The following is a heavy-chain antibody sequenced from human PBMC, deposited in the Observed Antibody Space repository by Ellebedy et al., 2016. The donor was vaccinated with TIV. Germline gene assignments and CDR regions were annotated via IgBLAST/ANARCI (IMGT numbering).Heavy chain of an antibody. CDR1: GGSTSSGGYY. D-gene: IGHD3-16*01. Sequence: SETLSLTXTVSGGSTSSGGYYWSWIRQPAGKGLEWIGRIYTSGSTDYNPSLKSRVTMSLDTSNNQFSLHLTSVTAADTAKYYCAGEFGQWGQGTLVTVSS. CDR3: AGEFGQ. J-gene: IGHJ4*02. V-gene: IGHV4-61*02. CDR2: IYTSGST.